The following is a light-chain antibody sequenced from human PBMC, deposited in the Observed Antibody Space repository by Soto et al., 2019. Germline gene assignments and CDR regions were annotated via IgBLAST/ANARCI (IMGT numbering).Light chain of an antibody. J-gene: IGKJ4*01. CDR2: DAS. V-gene: IGKV3-11*01. CDR3: YQRSNWPPT. CDR1: QGVGST. Sequence: VLTQSPATLSVSPGERATLSCRASQGVGSTLAWYQQAPGQAPRLLIYDASNRATGIPARFGGSGSRTDFTLTISSLEPEDFAVYYCYQRSNWPPTFGGGTKVDIK.